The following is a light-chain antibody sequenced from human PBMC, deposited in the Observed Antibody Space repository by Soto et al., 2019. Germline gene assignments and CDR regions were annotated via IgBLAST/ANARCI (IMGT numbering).Light chain of an antibody. Sequence: QSALTQPASVSGSPGQSIAISCTGTSSDVGSYNYVSWYQHHPGKAPKVMIYDVSSRPSGVSNRFSGSESGNTASLTISGLQAEDEADYYCISYTTISTYVFGTGTKLTVL. V-gene: IGLV2-14*03. CDR2: DVS. CDR3: ISYTTISTYV. CDR1: SSDVGSYNY. J-gene: IGLJ1*01.